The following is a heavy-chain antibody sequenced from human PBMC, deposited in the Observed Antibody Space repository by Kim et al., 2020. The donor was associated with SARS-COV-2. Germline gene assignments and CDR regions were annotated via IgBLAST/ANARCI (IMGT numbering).Heavy chain of an antibody. J-gene: IGHJ4*02. D-gene: IGHD3-16*01. CDR1: GFTFRDQW. CDR3: ATSWGGGGVDY. Sequence: GGSLRLSCTGSGFTFRDQWMHWVRQVRGKGLEWISRIEKDATSTAYADSVKGRFTISRDNARSTLFLQMDSLRPEDTAIYFCATSWGGGGVDYWGQG. CDR2: IEKDATST. V-gene: IGHV3-74*01.